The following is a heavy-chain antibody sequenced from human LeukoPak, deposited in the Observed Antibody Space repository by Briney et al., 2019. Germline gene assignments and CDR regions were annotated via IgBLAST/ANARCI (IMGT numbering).Heavy chain of an antibody. J-gene: IGHJ3*02. V-gene: IGHV1-69*01. Sequence: SVKVSCKASGGTFSSYAISWVRQAPGQGLEWMGGIIPIFGTANYAQKFQGRVTITADESTSTAYMELSSLRSEDTAVYYCASLTSNHCSSTSCYDAFDIWGQGAMVTVSS. CDR3: ASLTSNHCSSTSCYDAFDI. CDR1: GGTFSSYA. D-gene: IGHD2-2*01. CDR2: IIPIFGTA.